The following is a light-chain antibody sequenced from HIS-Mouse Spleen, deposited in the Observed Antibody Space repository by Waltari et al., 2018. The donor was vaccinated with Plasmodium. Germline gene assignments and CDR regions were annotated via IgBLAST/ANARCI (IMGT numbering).Light chain of an antibody. V-gene: IGKV3-15*01. CDR1: QSVSSN. Sequence: EIVMTQSPATLSVSPGERATLSCRASQSVSSNLAWYQQKPSQAPRLLIYGASTRATGSPARFSGSGSGTEFTLTISSLQSEDFAVYYCQQYNNWSFTFGPGTKVDIK. CDR2: GAS. J-gene: IGKJ3*01. CDR3: QQYNNWSFT.